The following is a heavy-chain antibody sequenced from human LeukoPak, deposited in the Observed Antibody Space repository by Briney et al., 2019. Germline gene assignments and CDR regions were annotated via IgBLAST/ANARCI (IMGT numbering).Heavy chain of an antibody. Sequence: AGGSLRLSCAASGFTFSSYAMSWVRQAPGKGLEWVSTISGSGGTTYYADSVKSRFTISRDNSKDTLYLQMNSLRAEDTAVYYCAKNLGKLGYYYYGMDVWGQGTTVTVSS. CDR1: GFTFSSYA. CDR2: ISGSGGTT. V-gene: IGHV3-23*01. D-gene: IGHD4-23*01. J-gene: IGHJ6*02. CDR3: AKNLGKLGYYYYGMDV.